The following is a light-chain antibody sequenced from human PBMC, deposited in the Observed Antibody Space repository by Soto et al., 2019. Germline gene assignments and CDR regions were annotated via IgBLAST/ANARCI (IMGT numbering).Light chain of an antibody. CDR3: QQYERFPYT. V-gene: IGKV1-5*03. CDR2: KAS. J-gene: IGKJ2*01. CDR1: QSISNW. Sequence: DIQMTQSPSTLSASVGDTVTITCRASQSISNWLAWYQQKPGQAPKLLIHKASTLESGVPSRFSGSGSGTEFTLTISSLQPDDFATFYCQQYERFPYTFGQGTNLEIK.